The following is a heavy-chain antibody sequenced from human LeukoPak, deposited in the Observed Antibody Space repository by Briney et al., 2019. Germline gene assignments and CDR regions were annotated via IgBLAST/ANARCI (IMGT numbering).Heavy chain of an antibody. V-gene: IGHV5-51*01. Sequence: GESLKISCKGSGNSFTSYWIGWVRQMPGKGLGWMGIIYPDDSDTRYSPSFKGQVTISADKSISTAYLQWSSLKASDTAMYYCARTSGLVGARTGWDYFDYWGQGTLVTVSS. CDR2: IYPDDSDT. D-gene: IGHD1-26*01. CDR3: ARTSGLVGARTGWDYFDY. J-gene: IGHJ4*02. CDR1: GNSFTSYW.